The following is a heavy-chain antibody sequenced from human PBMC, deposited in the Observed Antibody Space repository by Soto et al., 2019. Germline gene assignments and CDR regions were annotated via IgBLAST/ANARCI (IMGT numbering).Heavy chain of an antibody. J-gene: IGHJ6*02. Sequence: PSETLSLTCAVSGGSISSGHWWRWVRQPPGKGLEWIGEIYHSGSTNYNPSLKSRVTISVDKSKNHFSLRLSSVTAADTAVYYCARHRAAAAPYYYYYGMDVWGQGTTVTVSS. V-gene: IGHV4-4*02. CDR3: ARHRAAAAPYYYYYGMDV. D-gene: IGHD6-13*01. CDR1: GGSISSGHW. CDR2: IYHSGST.